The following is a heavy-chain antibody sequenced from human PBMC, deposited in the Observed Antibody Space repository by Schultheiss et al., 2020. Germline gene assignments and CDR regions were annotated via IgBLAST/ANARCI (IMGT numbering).Heavy chain of an antibody. Sequence: ASVKVSCKASGYTFTSYDINWVRQATGQGLEWMGWMNPNSGNTGYAQKFQGRVTMTRNTSISTAYMELSSLRSEDTAVYYCAREGAKFWSGPNSHINYYYYGMDVWGQGTTVTVSS. J-gene: IGHJ6*02. CDR2: MNPNSGNT. CDR1: GYTFTSYD. D-gene: IGHD3-3*01. CDR3: AREGAKFWSGPNSHINYYYYGMDV. V-gene: IGHV1-8*01.